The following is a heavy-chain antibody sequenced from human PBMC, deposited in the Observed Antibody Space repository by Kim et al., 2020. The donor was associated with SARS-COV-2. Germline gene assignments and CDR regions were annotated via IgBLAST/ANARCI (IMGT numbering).Heavy chain of an antibody. J-gene: IGHJ4*02. D-gene: IGHD2-21*01. CDR2: K. Sequence: KSDEESMKGRFTISRDNARKALYLQMNSLRVEDTAVYYCARGGYSNVEFWGQGTLVTVSS. V-gene: IGHV3-7*01. CDR3: ARGGYSNVEF.